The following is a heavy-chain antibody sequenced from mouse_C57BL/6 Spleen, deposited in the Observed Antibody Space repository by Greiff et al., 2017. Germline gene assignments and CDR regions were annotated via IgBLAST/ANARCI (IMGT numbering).Heavy chain of an antibody. Sequence: VKLQESGAELVKPGASVKMSCKASGYTFTSYWITWVKQRPGQGLEWIGDIYPGSGSTNYNEKFKSKATLTVDTSSSTAYMQLSSLTSEDSAVYYCARKLRPDYYAMDYWGQGTSVTVSS. J-gene: IGHJ4*01. CDR3: ARKLRPDYYAMDY. CDR1: GYTFTSYW. D-gene: IGHD4-1*01. V-gene: IGHV1-55*01. CDR2: IYPGSGST.